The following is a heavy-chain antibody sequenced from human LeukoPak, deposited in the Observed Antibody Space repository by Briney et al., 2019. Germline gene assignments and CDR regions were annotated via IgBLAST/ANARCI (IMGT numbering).Heavy chain of an antibody. D-gene: IGHD6-19*01. CDR2: INPSGGST. J-gene: IGHJ4*02. V-gene: IGHV1-46*01. CDR3: AMGGRSSGFIDY. CDR1: GYTFTSYY. Sequence: ASVKVSCKASGYTFTSYYMHWVRQAPGQGLEWMGIINPSGGSTGYAQKFQGRVTMTRDTSTSAVYMELSSLRSEDTAVYYCAMGGRSSGFIDYWGQGTLVTVSS.